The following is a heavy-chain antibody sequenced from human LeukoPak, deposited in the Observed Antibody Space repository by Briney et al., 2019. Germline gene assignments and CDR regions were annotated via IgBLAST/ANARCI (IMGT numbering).Heavy chain of an antibody. D-gene: IGHD5-12*01. Sequence: GGSLRLSCAASGFTFSRYAMSWVRQAPGKGLEWVSAISGSGGSTYYADSVKGRFTISRDNSKNKLYLQMNSLRAEDTAVYYCAKKGYSGYDPFDYWGQGTLVTVSS. CDR1: GFTFSRYA. V-gene: IGHV3-23*01. CDR3: AKKGYSGYDPFDY. J-gene: IGHJ4*02. CDR2: ISGSGGST.